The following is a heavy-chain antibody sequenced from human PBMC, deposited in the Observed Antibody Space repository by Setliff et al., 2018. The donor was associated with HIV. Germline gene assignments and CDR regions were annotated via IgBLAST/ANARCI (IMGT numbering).Heavy chain of an antibody. CDR2: VYPGDSDT. CDR1: GYSFTSYW. V-gene: IGHV5-51*01. CDR3: ATKLYCTNGVCLDAFDI. J-gene: IGHJ3*02. D-gene: IGHD2-8*01. Sequence: PGESLKISCKGSGYSFTSYWIGWVRQMPGKGLEWLGIVYPGDSDTRYSPSLQGQVTMTRDTSISTAYMELTRLRSDDTAVYYCATKLYCTNGVCLDAFDIWGQGTMVTVSS.